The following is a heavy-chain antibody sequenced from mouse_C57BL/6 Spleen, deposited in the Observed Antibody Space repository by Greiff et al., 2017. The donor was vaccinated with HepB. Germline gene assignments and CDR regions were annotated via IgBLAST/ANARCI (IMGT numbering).Heavy chain of an antibody. Sequence: VQLQQSGPELVKPGASVKISCKASGYTFTDYYMNWVKQSHGKSLEWIGDINPNNGGTSYNQKFKGKATLTVDKSSSTAYMKLRSLTAEDSAVYYCAITGYYAMDYWGQGTSVTVSS. V-gene: IGHV1-26*01. J-gene: IGHJ4*01. CDR2: INPNNGGT. CDR1: GYTFTDYY. CDR3: AITGYYAMDY.